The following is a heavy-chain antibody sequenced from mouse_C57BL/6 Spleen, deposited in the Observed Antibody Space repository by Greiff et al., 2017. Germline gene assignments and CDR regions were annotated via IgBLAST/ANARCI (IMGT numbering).Heavy chain of an antibody. J-gene: IGHJ2*01. CDR3: AIKSFYYYGSSYDFDY. D-gene: IGHD1-1*01. CDR2: ILPGSGST. V-gene: IGHV1-9*01. CDR1: GYTFTGYW. Sequence: QVQLQQSGAELMKPGASVKLSCKATGYTFTGYWIEWVKQRPGHGLEWIGEILPGSGSTNYNEKFKGKATFTADTSSNTAYMQLSSLTTEDSAIYYCAIKSFYYYGSSYDFDYWGQGTTLTVSS.